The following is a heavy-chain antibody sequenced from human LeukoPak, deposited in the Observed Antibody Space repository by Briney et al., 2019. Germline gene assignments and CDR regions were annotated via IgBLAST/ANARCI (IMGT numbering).Heavy chain of an antibody. V-gene: IGHV3-15*01. CDR2: IKSKTDGGTT. D-gene: IGHD2-2*01. J-gene: IGHJ4*02. Sequence: GGSLRLSCAASGFTFSNAWMSWVRQAPGKGLEWVCRIKSKTDGGTTDYAAPVKGRFTISRDDSKNKLYLQMNSLKTEDTAVYYCSTEDCSSTSCYFYLWGQGTLVTVSS. CDR3: STEDCSSTSCYFYL. CDR1: GFTFSNAW.